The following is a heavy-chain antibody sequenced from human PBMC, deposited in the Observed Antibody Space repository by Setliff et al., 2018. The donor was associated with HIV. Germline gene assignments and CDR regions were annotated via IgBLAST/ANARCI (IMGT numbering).Heavy chain of an antibody. J-gene: IGHJ3*01. CDR1: GFSFSKYS. Sequence: LRLSCAAFGFSFSKYSMSWVRQAPGEGLEWVANIKEDGSATYYVESVRGRFTISRDNPNNLLYLQMDSLRGEDTAVYYCAREGVHHNFWSGYTYYYGLDVWGQGTTVTVSS. D-gene: IGHD3-3*01. V-gene: IGHV3-7*01. CDR3: AREGVHHNFWSGYTYYYGLDV. CDR2: IKEDGSAT.